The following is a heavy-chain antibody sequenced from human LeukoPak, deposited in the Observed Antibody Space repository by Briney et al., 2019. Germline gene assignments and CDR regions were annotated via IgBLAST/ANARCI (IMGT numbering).Heavy chain of an antibody. CDR2: IFTSGST. J-gene: IGHJ4*02. CDR1: GGSISSGSYY. D-gene: IGHD2-2*01. CDR3: ASQLGYFDY. V-gene: IGHV4-61*02. Sequence: SQTLSLTCTVSGGSISSGSYYWTWIRQPAGKGLEWIGRIFTSGSTSYNPSLKGRVTISLDTSKNHFSLKLTSVTAADTAVYYCASQLGYFDYWGQGTLVTVSS.